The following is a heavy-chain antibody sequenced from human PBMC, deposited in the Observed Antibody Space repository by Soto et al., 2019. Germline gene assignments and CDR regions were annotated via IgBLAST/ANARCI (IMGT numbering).Heavy chain of an antibody. CDR1: GYSISNTGYY. J-gene: IGHJ4*02. D-gene: IGHD3-22*01. CDR3: AREKYYYHSSGSRDYYFDY. Sequence: SETLSLTCSVSGYSISNTGYYWGWLRQAPGKGLEYIASVYYSGDTYYNPSLKSRVTMSVDTSKNQFSLQLSSVTAADTAVYYCAREKYYYHSSGSRDYYFDYWGQGTLVTVSS. V-gene: IGHV4-39*07. CDR2: VYYSGDT.